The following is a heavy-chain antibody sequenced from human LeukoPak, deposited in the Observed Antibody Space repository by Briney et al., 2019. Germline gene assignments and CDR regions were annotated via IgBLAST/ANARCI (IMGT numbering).Heavy chain of an antibody. CDR3: ANWAGVGTSSWYFGPFDY. CDR1: GFIFSSYA. Sequence: GGSLRLSCAASGFIFSSYAMSWVRQAPGKGLEWVSAISAGGGYSYYADSVKGRFTISRDNSKNTLFLQVNSLRAEDTAIYYCANWAGVGTSSWYFGPFDYWGQGTLVTVSS. V-gene: IGHV3-23*01. CDR2: ISAGGGYS. J-gene: IGHJ4*02. D-gene: IGHD6-13*01.